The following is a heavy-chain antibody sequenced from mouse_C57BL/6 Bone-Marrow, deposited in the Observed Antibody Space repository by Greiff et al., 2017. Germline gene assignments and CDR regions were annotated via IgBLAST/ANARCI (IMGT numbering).Heavy chain of an antibody. J-gene: IGHJ4*01. Sequence: QVQLQQSGPGLVQPSQSLSITCTVSGFSLTSYGVHWVRQSPGKGLEWLGVIWSGGSTDYNAAFISSLGISTDTSTSKGFFKMNRLQADDTAIYYWARKRFYAMDYWGQGTSVTVSS. CDR3: ARKRFYAMDY. CDR2: IWSGGST. V-gene: IGHV2-2*01. CDR1: GFSLTSYG.